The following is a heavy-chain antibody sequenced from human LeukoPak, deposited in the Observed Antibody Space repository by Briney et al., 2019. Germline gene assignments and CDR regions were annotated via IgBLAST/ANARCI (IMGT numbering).Heavy chain of an antibody. CDR3: AREREIHGQGLYFDY. V-gene: IGHV1-69*05. J-gene: IGHJ4*02. CDR2: IIPIFGTA. D-gene: IGHD1-26*01. CDR1: GYIFTGYY. Sequence: SVKVSCKASGYIFTGYYMHWVRQAPGQGLEWMGGIIPIFGTANYAQKFQGRVTITTDESTSTAYMELSSLRSEDTAVYYCAREREIHGQGLYFDYWGQGTLVTVSS.